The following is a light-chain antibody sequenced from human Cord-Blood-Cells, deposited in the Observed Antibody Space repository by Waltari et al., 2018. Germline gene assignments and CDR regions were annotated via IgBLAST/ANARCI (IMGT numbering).Light chain of an antibody. CDR2: WAS. CDR3: QQYYSTPLT. Sequence: DIVMTQSPDSLAVSLGERATINCKSSQSVLYSSNNKNYLAWYQQKPGQPPKLLIYWASTRECGVPDRISGGGSGTDFTLTISSLQAEDVAVYYCQQYYSTPLTFGGGTKVEIK. J-gene: IGKJ4*01. CDR1: QSVLYSSNNKNY. V-gene: IGKV4-1*01.